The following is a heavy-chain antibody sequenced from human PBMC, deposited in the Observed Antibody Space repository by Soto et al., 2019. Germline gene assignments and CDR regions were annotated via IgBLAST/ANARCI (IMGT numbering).Heavy chain of an antibody. V-gene: IGHV3-33*01. CDR3: ARDWRGIASAGDDY. D-gene: IGHD6-13*01. J-gene: IGHJ4*02. CDR2: IWYDGSNK. Sequence: QVQLVESGGGVVQPGRSLRLSCAASGFTFSSYGMHWVRQAPGKGLEWVAVIWYDGSNKYYADSVKGRFTISRDNSKNTLYLQMNSLRAEDTAVYYCARDWRGIASAGDDYWGQGNLVTVSS. CDR1: GFTFSSYG.